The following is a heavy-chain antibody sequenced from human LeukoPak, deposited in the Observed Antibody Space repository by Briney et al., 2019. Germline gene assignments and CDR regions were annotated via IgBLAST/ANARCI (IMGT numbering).Heavy chain of an antibody. Sequence: PGGSLRLSCAASGLTFSSHWMHWVRQAPGKGLVWVSRITNDGSSTTYADSVKGRFTISRDNAKNTLYLQLNSLRAEDTAVYFCARGYSPYYHGSGPDYWGQGTLVTVSS. J-gene: IGHJ4*02. CDR2: ITNDGSST. CDR1: GLTFSSHW. V-gene: IGHV3-74*01. CDR3: ARGYSPYYHGSGPDY. D-gene: IGHD3-10*01.